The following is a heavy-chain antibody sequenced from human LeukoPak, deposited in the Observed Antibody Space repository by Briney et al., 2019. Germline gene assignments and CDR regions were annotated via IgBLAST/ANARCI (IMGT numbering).Heavy chain of an antibody. CDR2: IYYSGST. J-gene: IGHJ4*02. Sequence: SETLSLTCTVSGGSISSSSYYWGWIRQPPGTGLEWIGRIYYSGSTYYNPSLKSRVTISVDTSKNQFSLKLSSVTAADTAVYYCARRPAPQGYFDWLSLYYFDYWGQGTLVTVSS. D-gene: IGHD3-9*01. V-gene: IGHV4-39*01. CDR1: GGSISSSSYY. CDR3: ARRPAPQGYFDWLSLYYFDY.